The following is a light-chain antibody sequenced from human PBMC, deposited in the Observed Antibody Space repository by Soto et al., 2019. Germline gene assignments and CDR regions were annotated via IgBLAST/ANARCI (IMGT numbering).Light chain of an antibody. CDR1: QSVSIN. J-gene: IGKJ2*01. CDR2: GAS. Sequence: EILLTQSPATLSVSPGEKATRSCRASQSVSINLTWYQQKPGQAPRLLIYGASTRATGIPARFSGSGSGTAFTLTIAGLRSEDFAVYCCQQYNNWPYTVGQGTKLHIK. CDR3: QQYNNWPYT. V-gene: IGKV3D-15*01.